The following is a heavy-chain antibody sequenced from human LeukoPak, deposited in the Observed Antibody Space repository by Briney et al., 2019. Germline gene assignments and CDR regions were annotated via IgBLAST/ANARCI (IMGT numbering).Heavy chain of an antibody. D-gene: IGHD3-3*01. CDR1: GGSFSGYY. V-gene: IGHV4-34*01. CDR2: INHSGST. J-gene: IGHJ4*02. CDR3: ARGGGGRSYYDFWRGYRARYDY. Sequence: PSETLSLTCAVYGGSFSGYYWSWIRQPPGKGLEWIGEINHSGSTNYNPSLKSRVTISVDTSKNQFSLKLSSVTAADTAVYYCARGGGGRSYYDFWRGYRARYDYWGQGTLVTVSS.